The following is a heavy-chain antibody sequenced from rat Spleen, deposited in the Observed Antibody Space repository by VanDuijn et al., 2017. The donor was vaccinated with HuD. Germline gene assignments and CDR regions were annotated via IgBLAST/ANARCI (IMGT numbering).Heavy chain of an antibody. CDR3: TTRYNNYHDY. CDR2: ISTGGGNT. J-gene: IGHJ2*01. V-gene: IGHV5-25*01. D-gene: IGHD1-10*01. CDR1: GFTFSSFP. Sequence: EVQLVESGGGLVQPGRSLKLSCAASGFTFSSFPMAWVRQAPTKGLEWVASISTGGGNTYYRDPVKGRFTISRDNAKSTLYLQMDSLRSEDTATYYCTTRYNNYHDYWGQGVMVTVSS.